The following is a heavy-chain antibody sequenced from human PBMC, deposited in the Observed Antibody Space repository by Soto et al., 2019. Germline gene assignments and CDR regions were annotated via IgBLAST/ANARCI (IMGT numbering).Heavy chain of an antibody. Sequence: GESLKISCAASGFTFSSYDMHWVRQATGKGLEWVSAIGTAGDTYYPGPVKGRFTISRENAKNSLYLQMNSRGAGDTAVYYCARGDRGTTALDYWGQGTLVTVSS. CDR2: IGTAGDT. J-gene: IGHJ4*02. V-gene: IGHV3-13*01. CDR3: ARGDRGTTALDY. CDR1: GFTFSSYD. D-gene: IGHD1-1*01.